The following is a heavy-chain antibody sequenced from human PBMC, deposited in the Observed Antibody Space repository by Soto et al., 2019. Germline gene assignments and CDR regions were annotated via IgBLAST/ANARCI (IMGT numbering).Heavy chain of an antibody. V-gene: IGHV4-59*01. D-gene: IGHD3-10*01. CDR3: ARGDYYGSGSYYDYYYYGMDV. J-gene: IGHJ6*02. CDR1: GGSISSYY. CDR2: IYYSGST. Sequence: SETLSLTCTVSGGSISSYYWSWIRQPPGKGLEWIGYIYYSGSTNYNPSLKSRVTISVDTSKNQFSLKLSSVTAADTAVYYCARGDYYGSGSYYDYYYYGMDVWGQGTTVTV.